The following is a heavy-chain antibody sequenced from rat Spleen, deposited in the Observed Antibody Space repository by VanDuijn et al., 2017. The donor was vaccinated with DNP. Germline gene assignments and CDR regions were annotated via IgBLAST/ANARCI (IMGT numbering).Heavy chain of an antibody. CDR3: TTVHYYDGTRFAY. CDR2: ISYEGSRT. Sequence: EVKLVESGGGSVQPGSSLKLSCAASGFTFDEYGMAWVRQAPKKGLEWVAYISYEGSRTYYGDSVKGRFSLSRDNAESTLYLQVNSLRSEDTATYYCTTVHYYDGTRFAYWGQGTLVTVSS. J-gene: IGHJ3*01. V-gene: IGHV5-22*01. D-gene: IGHD1-12*02. CDR1: GFTFDEYG.